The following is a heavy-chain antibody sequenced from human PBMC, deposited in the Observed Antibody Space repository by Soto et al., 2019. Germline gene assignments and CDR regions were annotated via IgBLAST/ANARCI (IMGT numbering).Heavy chain of an antibody. D-gene: IGHD2-2*01. J-gene: IGHJ5*02. CDR1: GFTFSSYG. CDR2: IWYDGSNK. CDR3: AGDACQSSTSCCDPGGWFDP. V-gene: IGHV3-33*01. Sequence: GGSLRLSCAASGFTFSSYGMHWVRQAPGKGLERVAVIWYDGSNKYYADPVKGRFTISRDNSKNTLYLQMNSRRAEDTAVYYCAGDACQSSTSCCDPGGWFDPWGQGTLVTVSS.